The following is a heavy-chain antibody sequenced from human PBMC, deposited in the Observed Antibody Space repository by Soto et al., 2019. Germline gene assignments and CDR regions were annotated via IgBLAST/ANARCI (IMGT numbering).Heavy chain of an antibody. Sequence: EVPLVESGGGLIQPGGSLRLSCAASGFTVSSNYMSWVRQAPGKGLEWVSVIYSGGSTYYADSGKGRFTISRDNSKNTLYLQMNSLRAEDTAVYYCARDRVESGYPEYFQHWGQGTVVTVSS. CDR3: ARDRVESGYPEYFQH. CDR1: GFTVSSNY. D-gene: IGHD3-22*01. V-gene: IGHV3-53*01. J-gene: IGHJ1*01. CDR2: IYSGGST.